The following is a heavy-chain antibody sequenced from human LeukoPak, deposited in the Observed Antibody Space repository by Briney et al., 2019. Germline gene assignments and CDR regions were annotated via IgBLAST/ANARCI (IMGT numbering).Heavy chain of an antibody. Sequence: PSETLSLTCTVSGGSISSGDYYWSWIRQPPGKGLEWIGYIYYSGSTYYNPSLKGRVTMSVDTSKNQFSLKLSSVTAADTAVYYCARHQWELGAFDIWGQGTMVTVFS. J-gene: IGHJ3*02. CDR3: ARHQWELGAFDI. D-gene: IGHD1-26*01. V-gene: IGHV4-30-4*08. CDR1: GGSISSGDYY. CDR2: IYYSGST.